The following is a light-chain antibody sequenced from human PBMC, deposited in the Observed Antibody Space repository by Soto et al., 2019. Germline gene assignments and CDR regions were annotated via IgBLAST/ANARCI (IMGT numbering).Light chain of an antibody. Sequence: DIVMTQSPDSLAVSLGARATINCKSSQSVLYSSNNKNYLAWYQQKPGQPPKLLIYWASTRESGVPDRFSGSGSGTDFTLTISSLQAEDVAVYYCQQYYSTPFFGPGTKVDIK. CDR3: QQYYSTPF. CDR2: WAS. V-gene: IGKV4-1*01. J-gene: IGKJ3*01. CDR1: QSVLYSSNNKNY.